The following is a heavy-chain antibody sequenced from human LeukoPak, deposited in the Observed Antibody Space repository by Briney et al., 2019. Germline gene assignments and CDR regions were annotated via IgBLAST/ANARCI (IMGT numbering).Heavy chain of an antibody. CDR2: ISSSSSTI. CDR3: ARDESSGHLHFDS. Sequence: HPGGSLRLSCAASGFTFSTYSMNWVRQAPGKGLEWVSYISSSSSTIYYADSVKGRFTISRDNAKNSLYLQMNSLRAEDTAVYYCARDESSGHLHFDSWGQGTLVTVSS. J-gene: IGHJ4*02. D-gene: IGHD3-22*01. V-gene: IGHV3-48*01. CDR1: GFTFSTYS.